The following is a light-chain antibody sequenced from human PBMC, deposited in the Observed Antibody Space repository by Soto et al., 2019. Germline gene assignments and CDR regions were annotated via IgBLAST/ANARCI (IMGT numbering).Light chain of an antibody. CDR2: GVT. CDR3: YSYAGSNTYV. J-gene: IGLJ1*01. CDR1: SSDVGSYNL. Sequence: QSVLTQPASLSGSPGQSITISCTGISSDVGSYNLVSWYQQHPGKAPKFMIYGVTKRPSGVSNRFSGSKSGNTASLTISGLQAEDEADYYCYSYAGSNTYVFGTGTKVTVL. V-gene: IGLV2-23*02.